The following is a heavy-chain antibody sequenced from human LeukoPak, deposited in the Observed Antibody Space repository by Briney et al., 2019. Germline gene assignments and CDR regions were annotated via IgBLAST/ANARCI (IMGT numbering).Heavy chain of an antibody. V-gene: IGHV3-30*18. Sequence: GGSLRLSCAASGFTFSSFGMHWVRQAPGKGLEWVAVISYDGSNKYYADSVKGRFTISRDNSQNTLYLQMNSLRLEDTAVYYCAKEGTPQVSTWYDLWGQGTQVIVSS. J-gene: IGHJ5*02. D-gene: IGHD3-10*01. CDR3: AKEGTPQVSTWYDL. CDR2: ISYDGSNK. CDR1: GFTFSSFG.